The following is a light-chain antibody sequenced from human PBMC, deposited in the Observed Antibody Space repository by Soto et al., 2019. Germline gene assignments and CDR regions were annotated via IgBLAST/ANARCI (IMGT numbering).Light chain of an antibody. CDR3: QQYKIRST. CDR1: ERVAKW. CDR2: DVS. V-gene: IGKV1-5*01. J-gene: IGKJ1*01. Sequence: DIQMTQSPSSLSASVGDTVTITCRASERVAKWLAWYHQKPGNAPKVLIYDVSKLGSGVPSRFSGSCSETEFTLSITGLQPEDSATYFCQQYKIRSTFGQGTKVEV.